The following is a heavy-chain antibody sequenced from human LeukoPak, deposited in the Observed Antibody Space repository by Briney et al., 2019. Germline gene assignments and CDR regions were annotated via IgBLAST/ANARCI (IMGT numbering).Heavy chain of an antibody. D-gene: IGHD5-18*01. CDR2: IKSKTDGGTT. V-gene: IGHV3-15*01. J-gene: IGHJ4*02. CDR3: AHRNTALVRVDY. Sequence: PGGSLRLSCAASGFTFRDAAMSWVRQAPGKGLEWVGRIKSKTDGGTTYYAAPVKGRFTISRDDSENTLYLQMSSLKTEDTAVYFCAHRNTALVRVDYWGQGTLVTVSS. CDR1: GFTFRDAA.